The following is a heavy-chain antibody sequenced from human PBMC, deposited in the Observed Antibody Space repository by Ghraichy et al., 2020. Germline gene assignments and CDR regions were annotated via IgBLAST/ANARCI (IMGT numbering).Heavy chain of an antibody. V-gene: IGHV5-51*01. CDR2: IYPGDSDT. CDR3: ARSRQLPPSYYYYYYGMDV. Sequence: GESLNISCKGSGYSFTSYWIGWVRQMPGKGLEWMGIIYPGDSDTRYSPSFQGQVTISADKSISTAYLQWSSLKASDTAMYYCARSRQLPPSYYYYYYGMDVWGQGTTVTVAS. CDR1: GYSFTSYW. D-gene: IGHD2-2*01. J-gene: IGHJ6*02.